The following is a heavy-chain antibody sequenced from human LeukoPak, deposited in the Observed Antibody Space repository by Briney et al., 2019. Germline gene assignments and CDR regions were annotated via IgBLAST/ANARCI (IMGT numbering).Heavy chain of an antibody. CDR3: ARLGSIVVVTDNCFDP. J-gene: IGHJ5*02. D-gene: IGHD2-21*02. CDR1: GYSFTSYW. CDR2: IYPGDSDT. Sequence: GESLKISCKGSGYSFTSYWIGWVRQMPGKGLEWMGIIYPGDSDTRYSPSFQGQVTISADKSISTAYLQWSSLKASDSAMYYCARLGSIVVVTDNCFDPWGQGTLVTVSS. V-gene: IGHV5-51*01.